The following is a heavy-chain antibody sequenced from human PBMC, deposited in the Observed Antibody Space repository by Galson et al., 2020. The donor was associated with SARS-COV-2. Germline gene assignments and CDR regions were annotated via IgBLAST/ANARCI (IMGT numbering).Heavy chain of an antibody. D-gene: IGHD1-26*01. CDR2: ITTYNGNT. Sequence: ASVLVSCTASGYTLTDYDISWVRQAPGQGLEWMGWITTYNGNTNYAQKFQGRVTMTTDTSRTTAYMELRSLRSADTAVYYCARGEYRGTYLDLWGRGTLVTVSS. V-gene: IGHV1-18*04. CDR1: GYTLTDYD. CDR3: ARGEYRGTYLDL. J-gene: IGHJ2*01.